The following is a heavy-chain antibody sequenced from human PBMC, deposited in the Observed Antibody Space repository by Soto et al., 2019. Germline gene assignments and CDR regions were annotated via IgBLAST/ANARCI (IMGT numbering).Heavy chain of an antibody. Sequence: GASVKVSCKASGYTFTSYAMHWVRQAPGQRLEWMGWINAGNGNTKYSQKFQGRVTITRDTSASTAYMELSSLRSEDTAVYYCARDPVIYDSSCYLGDAFDIWGQGTMVTVSS. V-gene: IGHV1-3*01. CDR2: INAGNGNT. D-gene: IGHD3-22*01. J-gene: IGHJ3*02. CDR1: GYTFTSYA. CDR3: ARDPVIYDSSCYLGDAFDI.